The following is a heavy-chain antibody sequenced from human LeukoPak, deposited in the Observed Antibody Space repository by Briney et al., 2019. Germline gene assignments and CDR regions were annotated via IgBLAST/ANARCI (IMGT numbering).Heavy chain of an antibody. CDR1: GFTFSSYD. V-gene: IGHV3-23*01. Sequence: PGGALRLSCAASGFTFSSYDMTWVRQAPGRGLEWVSSIRPSGDNTYYGDSVKGRFTISRDNAKHSLYLQMNSLRAEDTAVYYCARCPYSFGFAPPQYWGQGTLVTVSS. D-gene: IGHD5-18*01. CDR2: IRPSGDNT. J-gene: IGHJ4*02. CDR3: ARCPYSFGFAPPQY.